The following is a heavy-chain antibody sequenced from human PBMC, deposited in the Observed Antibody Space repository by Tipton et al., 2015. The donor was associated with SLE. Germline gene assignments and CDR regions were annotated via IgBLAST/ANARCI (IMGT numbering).Heavy chain of an antibody. CDR1: GFTFSSYW. J-gene: IGHJ3*02. CDR2: INSDGSST. D-gene: IGHD3-22*01. CDR3: ARGGGYYDSSGYYYVFDAFDI. Sequence: GSLRLSCAASGFTFSSYWMHWVRQAPGKGLVWVSRINSDGSSTSYADSVKGRFTISRDNAKSTLYLQMNSLRAEDTAVYYCARGGGYYDSSGYYYVFDAFDIWGQGTMVTVSS. V-gene: IGHV3-74*01.